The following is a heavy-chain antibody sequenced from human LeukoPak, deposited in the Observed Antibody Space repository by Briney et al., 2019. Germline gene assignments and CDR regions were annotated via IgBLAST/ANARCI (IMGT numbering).Heavy chain of an antibody. D-gene: IGHD4-23*01. CDR3: ANIFGGNSHRSDY. CDR1: GFTFSSAW. Sequence: GGSLRLSCAASGFTFSSAWMSWVRQAPGQGLEWLGRIKTKTDGGTTDYAAPVKGRFTISRDDSKDTLYLQMNSLKSVDTAVYYCANIFGGNSHRSDYWGQGTLVTVSS. V-gene: IGHV3-15*01. J-gene: IGHJ4*02. CDR2: IKTKTDGGTT.